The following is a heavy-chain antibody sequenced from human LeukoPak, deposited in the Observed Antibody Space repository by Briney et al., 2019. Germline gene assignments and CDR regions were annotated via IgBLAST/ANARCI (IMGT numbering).Heavy chain of an antibody. J-gene: IGHJ4*02. CDR2: ISGSGGST. CDR1: GFTFSSYA. Sequence: GGSLRLSCAASGFTFSSYAMSWVRQAPGKGLEWVSAISGSGGSTYYADSVKGRFTISRDNSKNTLYLQMNSLRAEDTGVYYCAKDREGSWPPYYFDYRGQGTLVTVSS. V-gene: IGHV3-23*01. CDR3: AKDREGSWPPYYFDY. D-gene: IGHD6-13*01.